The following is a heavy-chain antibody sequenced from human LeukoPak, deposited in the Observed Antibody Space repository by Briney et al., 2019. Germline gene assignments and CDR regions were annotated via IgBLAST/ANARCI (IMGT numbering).Heavy chain of an antibody. CDR1: GDSITSYY. CDR2: IYYTGST. CDR3: ASSYFYDGNRYFDY. Sequence: PSETLSLTCNVSGDSITSYYWNWIRQPPGKGLEWIGYIYYTGSTNSNPSLKSRLTISLDTSKKHFSLKLSFVTAADTAIYYCASSYFYDGNRYFDYWGQGALVTVSS. D-gene: IGHD3-22*01. V-gene: IGHV4-59*08. J-gene: IGHJ4*02.